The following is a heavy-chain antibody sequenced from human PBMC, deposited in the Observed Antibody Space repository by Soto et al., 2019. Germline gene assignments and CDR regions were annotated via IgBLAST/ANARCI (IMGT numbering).Heavy chain of an antibody. Sequence: SETLSLTCAVYGGSFSGYYWSWIRQPPGKGLEWIGGINHSGSTNYNPSLKSRVTISVDTSKNQFSLKLSSVTAADTAVYYCARGLPPRFHRASANYYYYGMDVWGQGTTVTVSS. CDR3: ARGLPPRFHRASANYYYYGMDV. V-gene: IGHV4-34*01. J-gene: IGHJ6*02. D-gene: IGHD5-18*01. CDR2: INHSGST. CDR1: GGSFSGYY.